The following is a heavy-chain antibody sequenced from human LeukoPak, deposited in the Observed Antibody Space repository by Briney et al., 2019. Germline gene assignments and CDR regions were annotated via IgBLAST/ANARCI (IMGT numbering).Heavy chain of an antibody. D-gene: IGHD3-10*01. Sequence: GGSLRLSCAASGSTFSSYSMSWVRQAPGKGPEWVSAISGSGGSTYYADSVKGRFTISRDNSKNTLYLQMNSLRAEDTAVYYCAKDRGGITMVRGAMDYWGQGTLVTVSS. V-gene: IGHV3-23*01. CDR3: AKDRGGITMVRGAMDY. CDR1: GSTFSSYS. J-gene: IGHJ4*02. CDR2: ISGSGGST.